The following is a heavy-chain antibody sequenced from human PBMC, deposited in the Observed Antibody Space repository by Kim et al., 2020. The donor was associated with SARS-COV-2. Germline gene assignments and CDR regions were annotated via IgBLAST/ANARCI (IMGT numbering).Heavy chain of an antibody. Sequence: GGSLRLSCAASGFTFSSYWMHWVRQAPGKGLVWVSSIDGSDGTTYYVDSVKGRFTISRDNSKNTLYLQMNSLRADDTAVYYCMKGGWGWIWDHWGQGT. V-gene: IGHV3-23*01. CDR2: IDGSDGTT. CDR3: MKGGWGWIWDH. J-gene: IGHJ4*02. D-gene: IGHD2-2*03. CDR1: GFTFSSYW.